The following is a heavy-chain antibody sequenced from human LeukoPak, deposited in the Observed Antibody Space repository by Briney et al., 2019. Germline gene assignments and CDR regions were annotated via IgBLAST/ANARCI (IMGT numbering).Heavy chain of an antibody. J-gene: IGHJ4*02. Sequence: TGGSLRLSCAASGFTFSSYGMHWVRQAPGKGLEWVAVIWYDGSNKYYADSVEGRFTISRDNSKNTLYLQMNSLRAEDTAVYYCARDSLRAYFDYWGQGTLVTVSS. V-gene: IGHV3-33*01. CDR3: ARDSLRAYFDY. D-gene: IGHD5-12*01. CDR1: GFTFSSYG. CDR2: IWYDGSNK.